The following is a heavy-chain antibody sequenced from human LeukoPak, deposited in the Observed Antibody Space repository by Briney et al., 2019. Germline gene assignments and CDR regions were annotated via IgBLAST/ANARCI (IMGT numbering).Heavy chain of an antibody. D-gene: IGHD4-17*01. J-gene: IGHJ4*02. Sequence: SETLSLTFTVSGSSISSYYWSWDRQPPGKGLEWIGYIYYSGSTYYNPSLKSRVTISVDTSKNQFSLKLSSVTAADTAVYYCASHLDYGDPSAVDYWGQGTLVTVSS. CDR1: GSSISSYY. V-gene: IGHV4-30-4*01. CDR2: IYYSGST. CDR3: ASHLDYGDPSAVDY.